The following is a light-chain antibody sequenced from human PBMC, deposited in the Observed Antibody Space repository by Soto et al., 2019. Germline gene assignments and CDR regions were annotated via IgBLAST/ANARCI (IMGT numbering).Light chain of an antibody. J-gene: IGKJ3*01. CDR2: GAS. V-gene: IGKV3-20*01. CDR1: QSVSNNY. CDR3: QQYGSSPGLFT. Sequence: EIVLTQSPGSLSLSPGERATLSCRASQSVSNNYLAWYQQKPGQAPRLLIYGASSRATGIPDRFSGRGSGTDFTLTISRLEPEDFAVYYCQQYGSSPGLFTFGPGTKVDIK.